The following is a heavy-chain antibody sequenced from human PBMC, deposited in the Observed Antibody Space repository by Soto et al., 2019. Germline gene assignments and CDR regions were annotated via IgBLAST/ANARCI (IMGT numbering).Heavy chain of an antibody. CDR1: GYRFTRYG. CDR2: ISIYNENT. Sequence: GGSVKVCFKASGYRFTRYGMSWVRQAPGQGVEWIGWISIYNENTNYPQKFQGRVTMTRYTFTSTVYMELRSLTSDDTALYYCAREGFCSSGSCALSSNDFFGMDLWGQVTAVTVSS. J-gene: IGHJ6*02. D-gene: IGHD2-15*01. CDR3: AREGFCSSGSCALSSNDFFGMDL. V-gene: IGHV1-18*01.